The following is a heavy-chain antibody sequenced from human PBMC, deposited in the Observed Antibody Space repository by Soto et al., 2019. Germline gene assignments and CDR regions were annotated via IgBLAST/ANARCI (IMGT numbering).Heavy chain of an antibody. D-gene: IGHD5-18*01. CDR3: ARDRDGYRYGSTIDY. CDR1: GFTFSSYG. Sequence: QVQLVESGGGVVQPGRSLRLSCAASGFTFSSYGMHWVRQAPGKGLEWVAVIWYDGSNKYYADSVKGRFTISRDNSKNTLYLQMNSLRAEDTAVYYCARDRDGYRYGSTIDYWGKGTLVTVSS. CDR2: IWYDGSNK. J-gene: IGHJ4*02. V-gene: IGHV3-33*01.